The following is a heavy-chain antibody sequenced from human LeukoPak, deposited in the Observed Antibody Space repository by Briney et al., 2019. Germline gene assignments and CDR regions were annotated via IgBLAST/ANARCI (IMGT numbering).Heavy chain of an antibody. CDR2: IKHNGSEN. CDR1: GFTFSTYW. J-gene: IGHJ4*02. Sequence: GGSMRLSCAASGFTFSTYWMNWVRQAPGKGLEWVANIKHNGSENNYMDSVKSRFTISRDNAKHSMYRQMDSLRAEDTAVYYCATKVAGTTHFSRWGEGTLVTVSS. CDR3: ATKVAGTTHFSR. V-gene: IGHV3-7*02. D-gene: IGHD1-26*01.